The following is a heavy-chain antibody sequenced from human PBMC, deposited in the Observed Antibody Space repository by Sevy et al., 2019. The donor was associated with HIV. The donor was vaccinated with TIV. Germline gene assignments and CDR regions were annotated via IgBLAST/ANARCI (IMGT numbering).Heavy chain of an antibody. J-gene: IGHJ4*02. CDR1: GFTFSSYG. Sequence: GGSLRLSCAASGFTFSSYGMHWVRQAPGKGLEWLAFIRYDGSNKYYADSVKGRFTISRDNSKNTLYLQMNSLRAEDTAVYNCAKDLFRWELQLGWFDYWGQGTLVTVSS. D-gene: IGHD1-26*01. CDR2: IRYDGSNK. CDR3: AKDLFRWELQLGWFDY. V-gene: IGHV3-30*02.